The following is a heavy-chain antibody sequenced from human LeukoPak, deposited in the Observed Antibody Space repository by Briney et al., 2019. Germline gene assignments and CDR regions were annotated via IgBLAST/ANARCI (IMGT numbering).Heavy chain of an antibody. V-gene: IGHV4-39*01. D-gene: IGHD2-2*01. CDR3: ASHCSSTSCYYYGMDV. Sequence: SQTLSLTCTVSGGSISSGGYYWGWIRQPPGKGLEWIGNIYYSGSTYYNPSLKSRVTISVDTSKNQFSLKLSSVTAADTAVYYCASHCSSTSCYYYGMDVWGQGTTVTVSS. CDR1: GGSISSGGYY. CDR2: IYYSGST. J-gene: IGHJ6*02.